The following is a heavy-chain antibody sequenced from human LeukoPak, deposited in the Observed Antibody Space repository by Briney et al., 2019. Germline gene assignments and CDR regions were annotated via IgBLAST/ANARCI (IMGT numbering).Heavy chain of an antibody. CDR1: GGSISSSSYY. V-gene: IGHV4-39*07. Sequence: SETLSLTCTVAGGSISSSSYYWGWIRQPPGKGLERIGSIYYSGSTYYNPSLKSRVSISVDTPKNQFSLKLTSVTAADTAVYYCARDILRRSTVTNYVEAHWGQGTLVTVSS. CDR3: ARDILRRSTVTNYVEAH. D-gene: IGHD4-17*01. CDR2: IYYSGST. J-gene: IGHJ4*02.